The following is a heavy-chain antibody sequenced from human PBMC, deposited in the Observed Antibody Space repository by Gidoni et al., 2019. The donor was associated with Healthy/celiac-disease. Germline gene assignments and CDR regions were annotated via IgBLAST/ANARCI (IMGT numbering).Heavy chain of an antibody. D-gene: IGHD3-10*01. Sequence: QVQLVESGGGVVQPGRSLRLSCAASGFTFSSYGMHWVRQAPGKGLEWVAFISHDGSNKYYADSVKGRFTISRDKSKNTLYLQMNSLRAEDTAVYYCAKDWRYYGSGSWEFDPRPRGPKDYWGQGTLVTVSS. CDR3: AKDWRYYGSGSWEFDPRPRGPKDY. J-gene: IGHJ4*02. CDR2: ISHDGSNK. V-gene: IGHV3-30*18. CDR1: GFTFSSYG.